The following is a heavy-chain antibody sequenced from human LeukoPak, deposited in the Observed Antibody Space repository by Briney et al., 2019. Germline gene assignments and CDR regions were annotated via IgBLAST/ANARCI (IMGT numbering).Heavy chain of an antibody. CDR1: GGSISSSSYY. J-gene: IGHJ4*02. CDR2: IYYSGST. D-gene: IGHD6-19*01. V-gene: IGHV4-39*07. Sequence: SETLSLTCTVSGGSISSSSYYWGWIRQPPGKGLEWIGSIYYSGSTYYNPSLKSRVTISVDTSKNQFSLKLSSVTAADTAVYYCARVESGWSVAYWGQGTLVTVSS. CDR3: ARVESGWSVAY.